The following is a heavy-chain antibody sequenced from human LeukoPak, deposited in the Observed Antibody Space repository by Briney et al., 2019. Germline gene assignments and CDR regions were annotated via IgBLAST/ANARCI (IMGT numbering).Heavy chain of an antibody. Sequence: ASVKVSCKASGYTFTSYAMHWVRQAPGQRLEWMGWINAGNGNTKYSQKFQSRVTITRDTSASTAYMELSSLRSEDTAVYYCARARLELYYYGMDVWGQGTTVTVSS. J-gene: IGHJ6*02. CDR1: GYTFTSYA. D-gene: IGHD1-7*01. CDR2: INAGNGNT. V-gene: IGHV1-3*01. CDR3: ARARLELYYYGMDV.